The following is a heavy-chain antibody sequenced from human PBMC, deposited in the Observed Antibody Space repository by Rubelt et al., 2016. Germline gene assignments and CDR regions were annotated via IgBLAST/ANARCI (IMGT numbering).Heavy chain of an antibody. J-gene: IGHJ4*02. D-gene: IGHD6-19*01. CDR3: ARQGLAVAHDY. Sequence: QVQLVQSGAEVKKPGASVKVSCKASGYTFTNYAMHWLRQAPGQRLAWMGWINAGNDNTKYSQEVQGRVTITRDTSAGTAYMERSSLRSEDTAVYYCARQGLAVAHDYWGQGTLVTVSS. V-gene: IGHV1-3*02. CDR2: INAGNDNT. CDR1: GYTFTNYA.